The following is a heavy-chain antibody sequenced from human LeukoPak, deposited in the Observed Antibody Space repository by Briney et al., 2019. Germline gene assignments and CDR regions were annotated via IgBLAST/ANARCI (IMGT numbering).Heavy chain of an antibody. CDR3: VRHNYCSSTSCYSP. CDR1: GGSISSGDYY. D-gene: IGHD2-2*01. Sequence: PSQTLSLTCTVSGGSISSGDYYWSWIRQPPGKGLEWIGYIYYSGSTYYNPSLKSRVTISVDTSKNQFSLKLSSVTAADTAVYYCVRHNYCSSTSCYSPWGQGTLVTVSS. CDR2: IYYSGST. J-gene: IGHJ5*02. V-gene: IGHV4-30-4*08.